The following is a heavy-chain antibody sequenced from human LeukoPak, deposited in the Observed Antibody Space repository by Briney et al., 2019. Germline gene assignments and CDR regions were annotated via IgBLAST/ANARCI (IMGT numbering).Heavy chain of an antibody. V-gene: IGHV1-24*01. D-gene: IGHD5-18*01. CDR2: FDPEYGKT. CDR3: ARGGYSYGLRGEGSIDY. J-gene: IGHJ4*02. CDR1: GYTLTALS. Sequence: ASVKVSCKVSGYTLTALSMHWVRQAPGKGLEWMGGFDPEYGKTIYAQKFQGRVTMTEDTSTDTAYMELSSLRSEDTAVYFCARGGYSYGLRGEGSIDYWGQGTLVTVSS.